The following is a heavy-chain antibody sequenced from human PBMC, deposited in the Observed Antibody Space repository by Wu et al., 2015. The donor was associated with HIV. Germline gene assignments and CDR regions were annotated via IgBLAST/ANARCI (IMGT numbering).Heavy chain of an antibody. CDR2: INPSGGST. CDR3: ARDATPVTTEFDY. CDR1: GYTFTNYY. J-gene: IGHJ4*02. V-gene: IGHV1-2*02. D-gene: IGHD4-11*01. Sequence: QVQLVQSGAEVKKPGASVKVSCGTSGYTFTNYYIHWLRQAPGQGLEWMAWINPSGGSTIYSENFEGRVIVTRDTSMKTVYMELDSLTSGDTAVYYCARDATPVTTEFDYWGQGTLITVSS.